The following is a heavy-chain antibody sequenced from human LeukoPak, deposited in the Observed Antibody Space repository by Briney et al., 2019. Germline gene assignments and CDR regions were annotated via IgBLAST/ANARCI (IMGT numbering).Heavy chain of an antibody. CDR2: IKPDGSAE. V-gene: IGHV3-7*01. D-gene: IGHD6-19*01. CDR3: ARANNSSWHN. Sequence: GGSLRLSCATSGFTFSSNWMSWVRHAPGRGLEWVANIKPDGSAEYYAASVKGRFTVSRDNAKNSLYLQMNSLRVEDTAVYYCARANNSSWHNWGQGTLVTVSS. CDR1: GFTFSSNW. J-gene: IGHJ4*02.